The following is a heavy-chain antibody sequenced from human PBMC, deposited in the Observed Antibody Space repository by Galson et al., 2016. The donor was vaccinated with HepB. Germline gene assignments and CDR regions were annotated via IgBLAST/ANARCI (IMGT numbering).Heavy chain of an antibody. J-gene: IGHJ5*02. V-gene: IGHV4-39*01. CDR3: ARRDTSWYDP. CDR1: GDSIRKFSYF. D-gene: IGHD2-2*01. Sequence: SETLSLTCTVSGDSIRKFSYFWGWIRQPPGRGLESIGYIHYTGNTYYNPSLSGRVTMSIDTSKNEFSLNLTSVTAADTAVYFCARRDTSWYDPWGQGTLVTASP. CDR2: IHYTGNT.